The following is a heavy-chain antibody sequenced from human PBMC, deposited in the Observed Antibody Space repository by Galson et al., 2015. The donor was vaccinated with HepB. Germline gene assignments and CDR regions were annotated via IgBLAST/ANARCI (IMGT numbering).Heavy chain of an antibody. J-gene: IGHJ3*01. V-gene: IGHV3-30*03. D-gene: IGHD3-10*01. CDR3: ARDLYGSGTLIAFEF. Sequence: SLRLSCAASGFTFSSYGMHWVRQAPGKGLEWVAVISYDGSNKYYADSVKGRFTISRDNSKNTLYLQMNSLRAEDTAVYFCARDLYGSGTLIAFEFWGQGTMVTVSS. CDR2: ISYDGSNK. CDR1: GFTFSSYG.